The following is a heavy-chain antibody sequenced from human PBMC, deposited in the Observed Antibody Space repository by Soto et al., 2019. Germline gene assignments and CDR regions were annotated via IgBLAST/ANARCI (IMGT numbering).Heavy chain of an antibody. Sequence: SVKVSCKASGYTFTSYGISWVRQAPGQGLEWMGWIIPINGTANYAQKFQGRVTITADESTSTAYMELSSLRSEDTAVYYCARGPYGMDVWGQGTTVTVSS. V-gene: IGHV1-69*13. CDR2: IIPINGTA. CDR1: GYTFTSYG. J-gene: IGHJ6*02. CDR3: ARGPYGMDV.